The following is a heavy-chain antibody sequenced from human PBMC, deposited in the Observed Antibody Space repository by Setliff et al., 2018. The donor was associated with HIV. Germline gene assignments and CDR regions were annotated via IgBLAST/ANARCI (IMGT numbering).Heavy chain of an antibody. D-gene: IGHD6-6*01. CDR3: ARDWSSSGDY. Sequence: PGGSLRLSCAASELTFSNYAMTWVRQAPGKGLEWVSSLSGSGGSTYYADSVKGRFTISRDNSKNTLYLRMNSLRAEDTAVYYCARDWSSSGDYWGKGNLVTVSS. V-gene: IGHV3-23*01. CDR2: LSGSGGST. CDR1: ELTFSNYA. J-gene: IGHJ4*02.